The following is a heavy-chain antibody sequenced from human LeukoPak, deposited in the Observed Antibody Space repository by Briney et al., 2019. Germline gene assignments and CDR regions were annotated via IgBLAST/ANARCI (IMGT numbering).Heavy chain of an antibody. D-gene: IGHD2-8*01. V-gene: IGHV3-48*03. J-gene: IGHJ4*02. CDR1: GFTFSSYE. CDR2: ISSSGSTI. Sequence: GGSLRLSCAASGFTFSSYEMNWVRQAPGKGLEWVSYISSSGSTIYYADSVKGRFTISRDNAKNSLYLQMNSLRAEDTAVYYCTRPHLGVPLYYWGQGALVTVSS. CDR3: TRPHLGVPLYY.